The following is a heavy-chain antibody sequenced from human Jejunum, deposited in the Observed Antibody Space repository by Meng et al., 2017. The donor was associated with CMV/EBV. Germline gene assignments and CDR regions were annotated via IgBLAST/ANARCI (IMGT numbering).Heavy chain of an antibody. D-gene: IGHD2-2*03. Sequence: LTCAVSGGSISSSNWWTWVRQSPGKGLEWIGDIWHSGSTHYSPSLKSRVTMSVDKSSNQFFLNLRPVTAADTAVYYCARGTVDVDFDYWGQGTLVTVSS. J-gene: IGHJ4*02. CDR2: IWHSGST. CDR3: ARGTVDVDFDY. V-gene: IGHV4-4*02. CDR1: GGSISSSNW.